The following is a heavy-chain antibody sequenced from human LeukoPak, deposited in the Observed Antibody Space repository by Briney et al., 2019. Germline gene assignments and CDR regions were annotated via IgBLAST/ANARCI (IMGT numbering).Heavy chain of an antibody. CDR3: ARDGWSGWYWFDP. CDR2: IIPIFGTA. Sequence: SVKVSCKASGGTFSSYAISWVRQAPGQGLEWMGGIIPIFGTANYAQKFQGRVTITADESTSTAYMELSSLRSEDTAVYYCARDGWSGWYWFDPWGQGTLVTVSS. V-gene: IGHV1-69*13. D-gene: IGHD6-19*01. CDR1: GGTFSSYA. J-gene: IGHJ5*02.